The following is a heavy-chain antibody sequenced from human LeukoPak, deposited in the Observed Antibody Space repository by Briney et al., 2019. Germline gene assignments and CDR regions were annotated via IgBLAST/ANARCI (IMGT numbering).Heavy chain of an antibody. D-gene: IGHD6-13*01. CDR3: AKDIRGSTSWYGLDY. J-gene: IGHJ4*02. V-gene: IGHV3-7*03. CDR1: GFTFSSYW. Sequence: GGSLRLSCAASGFTFSSYWMSWVRQAPGQGLEWVANIKQDGSEKYYVDPVKGRFTISRDNSKNSLYLQINSLRAEDTPLYYCAKDIRGSTSWYGLDYWGQGTLVTVSS. CDR2: IKQDGSEK.